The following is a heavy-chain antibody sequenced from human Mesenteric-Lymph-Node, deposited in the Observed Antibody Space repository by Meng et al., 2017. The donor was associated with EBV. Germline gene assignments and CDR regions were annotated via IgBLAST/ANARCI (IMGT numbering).Heavy chain of an antibody. Sequence: QVQLVQSGAEVKKPGXSVKVSCKPSGYFFTSYYIHWLRQAPGQGPEWMGVIDPSGATTTYAQKFQDRVTMTRDMSTSTVYMELNSLRSEDTAVYYCARDRRPGYCSYGNCYIDYWGQGTQVTVSS. D-gene: IGHD2-15*01. CDR2: IDPSGATT. CDR3: ARDRRPGYCSYGNCYIDY. J-gene: IGHJ4*02. CDR1: GYFFTSYY. V-gene: IGHV1-46*01.